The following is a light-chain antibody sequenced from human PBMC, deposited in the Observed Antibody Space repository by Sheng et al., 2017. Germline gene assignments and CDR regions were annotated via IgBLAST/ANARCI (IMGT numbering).Light chain of an antibody. CDR3: LQHSKWPLT. J-gene: IGKJ4*01. V-gene: IGKV3-11*01. CDR2: DAS. Sequence: EIVLTQSPATLSLSPGERATLSCRASQSVISQLAWYQQKPGQAPRLLIYDASNRATGIPARFSGSGSGTDFTLTITSLEPEDSTIYYCLQHSKWPLTFGEGPRWRS. CDR1: QSVISQ.